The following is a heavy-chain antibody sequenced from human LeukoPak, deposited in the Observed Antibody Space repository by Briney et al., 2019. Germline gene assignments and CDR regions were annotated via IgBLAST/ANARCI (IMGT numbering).Heavy chain of an antibody. CDR2: INTNTGNP. CDR1: GYTFTSYA. Sequence: ASVKVSCKASGYTFTSYAMNWVRQAPGQGLEWMGWINTNTGNPTYAQGFTGRFVFSLDTSVSTAYLQISSLKAEDTAVYYCARWYYYDSSGYPPSDKDYGMDVWGQGTTVTVSS. CDR3: ARWYYYDSSGYPPSDKDYGMDV. V-gene: IGHV7-4-1*02. D-gene: IGHD3-22*01. J-gene: IGHJ6*02.